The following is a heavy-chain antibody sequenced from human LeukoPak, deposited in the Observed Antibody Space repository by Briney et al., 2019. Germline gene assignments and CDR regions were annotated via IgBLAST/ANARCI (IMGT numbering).Heavy chain of an antibody. CDR1: GYTFTSYY. CDR2: INPSGGST. Sequence: ASVKVSCKASGYTFTSYYMHWVRQASGQGLEWMGIINPSGGSTSYAQKFQGRVTMTRDTSTSTVYMELSSLRSEDTAVYYCARDQTVTTVVTGPGDWGQGTLVTVSS. CDR3: ARDQTVTTVVTGPGD. D-gene: IGHD4-23*01. V-gene: IGHV1-46*01. J-gene: IGHJ4*02.